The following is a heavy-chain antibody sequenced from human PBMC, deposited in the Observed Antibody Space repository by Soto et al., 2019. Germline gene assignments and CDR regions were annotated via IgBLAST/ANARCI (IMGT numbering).Heavy chain of an antibody. CDR3: ARPFAFEFGSGPQPD. CDR1: GYTFTSYA. V-gene: IGHV1-3*01. Sequence: GASVKVSCKASGYTFTSYAMHWVRQAPGQRLEWMGWINAGNGNTKYSQKFQGRVTITRDTSASTAYMELCSLRSEDTAVYYCARPFAFEFGSGPQPDWGQGTLVTVSS. CDR2: INAGNGNT. D-gene: IGHD3-10*01. J-gene: IGHJ4*02.